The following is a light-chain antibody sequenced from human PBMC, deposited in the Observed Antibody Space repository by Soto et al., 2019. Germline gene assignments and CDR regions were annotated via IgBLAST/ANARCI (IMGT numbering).Light chain of an antibody. CDR3: QQYGSSPFT. CDR2: GSS. Sequence: EIVLTQSPDTLSLSPGDRATLSCRASQSVSSNCVAWYQQKPGQAPRLLTHGSSSRATGIPDRFSGRGFGTDFTLVISRLEPEDFAVYYCQQYGSSPFTFGQGTKLEIK. V-gene: IGKV3-20*01. CDR1: QSVSSNC. J-gene: IGKJ2*01.